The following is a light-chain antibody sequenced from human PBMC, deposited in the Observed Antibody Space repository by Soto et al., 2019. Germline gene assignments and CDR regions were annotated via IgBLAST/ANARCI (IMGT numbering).Light chain of an antibody. CDR3: QQLNSYPFT. CDR1: QGISSF. V-gene: IGKV1-9*01. J-gene: IGKJ3*01. CDR2: AAS. Sequence: DIQLTQSPSFLSASVGDRVTITCRASQGISSFLAWYQQKPGKAPNLLIYAASTLQSGVPSRFSGSGSGAEFTLTISSLQPEDFATDDCQQLNSYPFTFGPGTKVDIK.